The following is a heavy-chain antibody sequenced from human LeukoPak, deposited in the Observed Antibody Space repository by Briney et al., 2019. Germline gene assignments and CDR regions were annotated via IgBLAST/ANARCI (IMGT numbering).Heavy chain of an antibody. CDR1: GGTFSSYA. CDR3: ARALFARANWFDP. D-gene: IGHD3-3*01. Sequence: ASVKVSCKASGGTFSSYAISWVRQAPGQGLEWMGGIIPIFGTANYAQKFQGRVTITTDESTSTAYMELSSLRSEDTAVDYCARALFARANWFDPWGQGTLVTVSS. V-gene: IGHV1-69*05. J-gene: IGHJ5*02. CDR2: IIPIFGTA.